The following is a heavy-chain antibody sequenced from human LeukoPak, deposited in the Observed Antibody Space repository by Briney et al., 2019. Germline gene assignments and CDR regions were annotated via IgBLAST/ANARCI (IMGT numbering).Heavy chain of an antibody. Sequence: PSETLSLTCAVYGGSFSGYYWNWIRQPPGKGLEWIGEINHSGSTNYNPSLKSRVTISVDTSKNQFSLKLSSVTAADTAVYYCARRYYYDSSGYDYWGQGTLVTVSS. CDR1: GGSFSGYY. D-gene: IGHD3-22*01. CDR3: ARRYYYDSSGYDY. J-gene: IGHJ4*02. V-gene: IGHV4-34*01. CDR2: INHSGST.